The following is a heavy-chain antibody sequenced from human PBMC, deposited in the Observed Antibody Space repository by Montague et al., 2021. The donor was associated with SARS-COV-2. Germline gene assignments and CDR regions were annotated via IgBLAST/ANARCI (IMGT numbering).Heavy chain of an antibody. CDR2: IYHTRST. J-gene: IGHJ4*01. Sequence: SETLSLTCTVSRGSLRLTSYHWGWIRQPPGKGLEWIGSIYHTRSTYYDPSLKSRVTMSVDNSKNQFSLMLTSVTAADTAVYYCANFYSGSYSYWGHGSLVTVSS. CDR3: ANFYSGSYSY. D-gene: IGHD1-26*01. CDR1: RGSLRLTSYH. V-gene: IGHV4-39*01.